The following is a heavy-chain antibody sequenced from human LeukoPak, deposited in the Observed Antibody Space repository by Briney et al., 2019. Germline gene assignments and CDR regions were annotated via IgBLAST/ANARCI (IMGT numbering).Heavy chain of an antibody. CDR2: INHSGST. J-gene: IGHJ4*02. CDR3: AGTLVPIWFGELAGFDY. D-gene: IGHD3-10*01. CDR1: GGSFSGYY. Sequence: SETLSLTCAVYGGSFSGYYWSWIRQPPGKGLEWIGEINHSGSTNYNPSLKSRVTISVDTSKNQFSLKLSSVTAADTAVYYCAGTLVPIWFGELAGFDYWGQGTLVTVSS. V-gene: IGHV4-34*01.